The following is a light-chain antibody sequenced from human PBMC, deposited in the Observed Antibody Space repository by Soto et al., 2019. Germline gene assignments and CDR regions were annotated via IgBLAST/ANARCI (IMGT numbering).Light chain of an antibody. CDR3: QQYGSSPLFT. Sequence: EIVLTQSPGTLSLSPGERATLSCSASQSVSSSYLAWYQQKPGQAPRLLIYGASSRATGIPDRFSDSGSGTDFTLTISRLEPEDFAVYYCQQYGSSPLFTFGPGTKVDIK. J-gene: IGKJ3*01. CDR2: GAS. V-gene: IGKV3-20*01. CDR1: QSVSSSY.